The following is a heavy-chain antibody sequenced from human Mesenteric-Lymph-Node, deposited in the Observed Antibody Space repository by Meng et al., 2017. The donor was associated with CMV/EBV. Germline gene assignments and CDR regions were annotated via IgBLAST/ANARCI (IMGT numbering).Heavy chain of an antibody. Sequence: GESLKISCAASGFTFSNYAMSWVRQAPGKGLEWVSVIYSHDPDTYYADSVKGRFTISRDNSKNRLYLQMNSLRAEDTAVYYCAKDDLLGLFGSWGQGILVTVSS. D-gene: IGHD2-15*01. CDR3: AKDDLLGLFGS. CDR2: IYSHDPDT. J-gene: IGHJ4*02. V-gene: IGHV3-23*03. CDR1: GFTFSNYA.